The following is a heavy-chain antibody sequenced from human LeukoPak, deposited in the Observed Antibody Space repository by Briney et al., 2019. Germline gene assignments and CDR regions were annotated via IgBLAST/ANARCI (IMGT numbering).Heavy chain of an antibody. D-gene: IGHD5-18*01. CDR2: ISSSGSTI. CDR1: GFTFSDYY. V-gene: IGHV3-11*04. J-gene: IGHJ4*02. Sequence: AGGSLRLSCAASGFTFSDYYMSWIRQAPGKGLEWVSYISSSGSTIYYADSVKGRFTISRDNAKNSLYLQMNSLRAEDTAVYYCARVKNPYSYGRTHFDYWGQGTLVTVSS. CDR3: ARVKNPYSYGRTHFDY.